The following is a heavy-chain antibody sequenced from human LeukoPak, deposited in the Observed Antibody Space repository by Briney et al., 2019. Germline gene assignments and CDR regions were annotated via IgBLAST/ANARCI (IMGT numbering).Heavy chain of an antibody. V-gene: IGHV4-34*01. J-gene: IGHJ6*02. CDR3: AREGATLYHYYDVDV. Sequence: SETLSLTCAVYSASLSGYYWSWIRQPPGKGLEWIGEINHSGSTNYNPSLKSRVTISVDTSMNHFSLRLSSVTAADTAVYYCAREGATLYHYYDVDVWGQGTTVTVSS. CDR1: SASLSGYY. CDR2: INHSGST.